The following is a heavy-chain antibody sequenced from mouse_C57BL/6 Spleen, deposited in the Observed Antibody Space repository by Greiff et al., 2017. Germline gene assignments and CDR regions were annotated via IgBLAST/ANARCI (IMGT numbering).Heavy chain of an antibody. CDR2: ISYDGSN. V-gene: IGHV3-6*01. Sequence: EVQLQQSGPGLVKPSQSLSLTCSVTGYSITSGYYWNWIRQFPGNKLEWMGYISYDGSNNYNPSLKNRISITRDTSKNQFFLKLNSVTTEDTATYYCAREGAYYSNYVDYYAMDYWGQGTSVTVSS. CDR1: GYSITSGYY. D-gene: IGHD2-5*01. CDR3: AREGAYYSNYVDYYAMDY. J-gene: IGHJ4*01.